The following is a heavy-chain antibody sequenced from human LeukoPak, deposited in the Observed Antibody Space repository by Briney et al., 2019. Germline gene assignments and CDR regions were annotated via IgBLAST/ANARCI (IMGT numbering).Heavy chain of an antibody. CDR2: INPNSGGT. Sequence: GASVKVSCKASGYTFTGYYMHWVRQAPGQRLEWMGWINPNSGGTNYAQKFQGRVTMPRDTSISTAYMELSRLRSDDTAVYYCARANYGDYGGAYFDYWGQGTLVTVSS. V-gene: IGHV1-2*02. CDR1: GYTFTGYY. D-gene: IGHD4-17*01. CDR3: ARANYGDYGGAYFDY. J-gene: IGHJ4*02.